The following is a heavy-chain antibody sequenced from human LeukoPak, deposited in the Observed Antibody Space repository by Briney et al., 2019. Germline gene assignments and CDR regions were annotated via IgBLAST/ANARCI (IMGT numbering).Heavy chain of an antibody. CDR3: ATGRWFGEFAGSAFED. Sequence: GGSLRLSCLGSGFGFSNYWMTWLRQAPGEGLEWVANIKEDGSVIYYADSVRGRFTISRDNAKNSVYLQMNSLRVEDTALYYCATGRWFGEFAGSAFEDWGQGTLVTVSS. CDR2: IKEDGSVI. D-gene: IGHD3-10*01. J-gene: IGHJ4*02. V-gene: IGHV3-7*01. CDR1: GFGFSNYW.